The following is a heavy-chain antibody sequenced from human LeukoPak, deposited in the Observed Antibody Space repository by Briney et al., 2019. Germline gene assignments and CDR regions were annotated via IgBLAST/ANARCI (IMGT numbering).Heavy chain of an antibody. CDR3: ARDNVVRGAPEFDY. V-gene: IGHV3-23*01. D-gene: IGHD3-10*01. CDR1: GFTFSTYA. J-gene: IGHJ4*02. CDR2: ISDGVGSA. Sequence: PGGSLRLSCVASGFTFSTYAMGWARQAPGKGLEWVSGISDGVGSAYYADSVKGRFTISRDNSKNTLYLQMNSLRAEDTAVYYCARDNVVRGAPEFDYWGQGTPVTVSS.